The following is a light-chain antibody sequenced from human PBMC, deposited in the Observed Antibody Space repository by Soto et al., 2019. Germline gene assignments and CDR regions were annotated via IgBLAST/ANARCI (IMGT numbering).Light chain of an antibody. J-gene: IGKJ4*01. CDR2: AAD. CDR1: QSIISY. V-gene: IGKV1-39*01. CDR3: QQTYSTPVT. Sequence: DIQMTQSPSSLSASVGDRVTITCRASQSIISYLNWYQQKPGKAPKLLIYAADSLQSGVPSRFSGSGSGTDFTLTISSLQPEDFATYYCQQTYSTPVTFGGGTKV.